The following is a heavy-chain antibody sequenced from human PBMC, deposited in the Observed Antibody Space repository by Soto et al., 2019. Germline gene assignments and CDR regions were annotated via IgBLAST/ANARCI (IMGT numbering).Heavy chain of an antibody. CDR2: IYYSGST. D-gene: IGHD3-3*01. Sequence: SETLSLTCTVSGGSISSGGYYWSWIRQHPGKGLEWIGYIYYSGSTYYNPSLKSRVTISVDTSKNQFSLKLSSVTAADTAVYYCASSITIFGVVKTHPNWFDPWGQGTLVTVSS. V-gene: IGHV4-31*03. CDR3: ASSITIFGVVKTHPNWFDP. CDR1: GGSISSGGYY. J-gene: IGHJ5*02.